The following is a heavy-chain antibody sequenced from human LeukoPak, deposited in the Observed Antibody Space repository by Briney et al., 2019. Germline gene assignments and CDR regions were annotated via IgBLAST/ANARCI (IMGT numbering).Heavy chain of an antibody. CDR2: ISGDGVST. J-gene: IGHJ4*02. CDR1: GLPIADFA. Sequence: GGSLRLSCVASGLPIADFAMHWVRRAPGKGLEWVSLISGDGVSTFYADSVKGRFSIPRDNSKNSLYLEMNSLRTEDAAMYYCAKDQAYGPIDYWGQGTLVTVSS. D-gene: IGHD4-17*01. V-gene: IGHV3-43*02. CDR3: AKDQAYGPIDY.